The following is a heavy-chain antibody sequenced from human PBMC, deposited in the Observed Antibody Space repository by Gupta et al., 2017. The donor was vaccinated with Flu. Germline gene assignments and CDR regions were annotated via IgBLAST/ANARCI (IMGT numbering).Heavy chain of an antibody. V-gene: IGHV3-74*01. Sequence: GFSVSREWMHWVRQAPGMGLVWVARLSDDGGAAYYADSVKGRFTISRDNTKNAVYLQMNSLRTEDTAVYECIRDFTGYSDLWGQGTLVTVSS. CDR3: IRDFTGYSDL. CDR2: LSDDGGAA. J-gene: IGHJ4*02. CDR1: GFSVSREW. D-gene: IGHD5-18*01.